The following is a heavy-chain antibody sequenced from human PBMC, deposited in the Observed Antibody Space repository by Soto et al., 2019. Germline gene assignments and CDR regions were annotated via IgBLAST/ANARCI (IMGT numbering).Heavy chain of an antibody. CDR2: IYYSGST. D-gene: IGHD1-26*01. J-gene: IGHJ5*02. V-gene: IGHV4-31*03. CDR3: ARDRGSEYSGRYDNWFDP. CDR1: GGSISSGGYY. Sequence: SETLSLTCTVSGGSISSGGYYWSWIRQHPGKGLEWIGYIYYSGSTYYNPSLKSRVTISVDTSKNQFSLKLSSVTAADTAVYYCARDRGSEYSGRYDNWFDPWGQGTLVTVSS.